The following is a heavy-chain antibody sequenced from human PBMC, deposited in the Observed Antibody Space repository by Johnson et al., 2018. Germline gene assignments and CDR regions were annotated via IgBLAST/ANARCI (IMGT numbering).Heavy chain of an antibody. CDR2: IWYDGNNK. Sequence: QVQLVQSGGGVVQPGRSLRLSSTASGFTFSSYGMHWVRQAPGKGLEWLAVIWYDGNNKYYADFVKGRFTISRDNSKNTLYLQMISLRAEDTAVYYCTRTYYYDSSGYYIPDAFDIWGQGTMVTVSS. CDR3: TRTYYYDSSGYYIPDAFDI. V-gene: IGHV3-33*01. CDR1: GFTFSSYG. J-gene: IGHJ3*02. D-gene: IGHD3-22*01.